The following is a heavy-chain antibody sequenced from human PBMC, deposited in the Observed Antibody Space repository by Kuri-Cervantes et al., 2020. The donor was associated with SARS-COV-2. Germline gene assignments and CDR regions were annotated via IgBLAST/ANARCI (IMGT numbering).Heavy chain of an antibody. CDR1: GFTFSSHG. V-gene: IGHV3-30*02. J-gene: IGHJ4*02. Sequence: GESLKIFCAASGFTFSSHGMHWVRQAPGKGLEWVAFIRYDGSNKYYADSVKGRFTISRDNSKNTLYLQMNSLRAEDTAVYYCAGQLVLDVGVYWGQGTLVTVSS. D-gene: IGHD6-13*01. CDR3: AGQLVLDVGVY. CDR2: IRYDGSNK.